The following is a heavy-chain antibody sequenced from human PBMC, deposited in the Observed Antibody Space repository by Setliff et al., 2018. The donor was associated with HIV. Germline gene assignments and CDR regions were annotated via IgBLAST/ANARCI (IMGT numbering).Heavy chain of an antibody. CDR3: ARRTYRSPIGAFDI. Sequence: SETLSLTCSVSGDSISNPNYYWGWIRQPAGKGLEWIGHIYTSGSTNYNPSLKSRVTISVDTSKSQFSLKLSSVTAADTAVYYCARRTYRSPIGAFDIWGQGTMVTVSS. J-gene: IGHJ3*02. V-gene: IGHV4-61*09. CDR1: GDSISNPNYY. D-gene: IGHD6-19*01. CDR2: IYTSGST.